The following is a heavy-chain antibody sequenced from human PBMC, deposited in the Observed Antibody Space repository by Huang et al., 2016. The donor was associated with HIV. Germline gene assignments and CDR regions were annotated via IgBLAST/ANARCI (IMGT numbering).Heavy chain of an antibody. CDR1: GYTFTNYA. CDR2: NNTKTGGP. D-gene: IGHD6-19*01. Sequence: QVQLVQSGSELKKPGASVKVSCSASGYTFTNYAMNWVRQAPGQGLEWLGWNNTKTGGPAYAQGFTGRFVFSLDKSVRTAYLQISSLKADDTGVYYCARGVAVTGGGAFDIWGQGTMVTVSS. CDR3: ARGVAVTGGGAFDI. V-gene: IGHV7-4-1*02. J-gene: IGHJ3*02.